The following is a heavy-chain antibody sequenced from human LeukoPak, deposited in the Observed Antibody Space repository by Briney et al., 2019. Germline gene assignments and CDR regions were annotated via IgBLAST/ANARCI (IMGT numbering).Heavy chain of an antibody. CDR1: GFMFSGSP. J-gene: IGHJ4*02. CDR3: ARPSQYGSGTDYYFDS. V-gene: IGHV3-73*01. D-gene: IGHD3-10*01. CDR2: IRTKANNYAT. Sequence: GGSLRLSCAASGFMFSGSPMHWVRQASGKGLEWVGHIRTKANNYATIYAASVKGRFTVSRDDSKNTAYLQMNSLKTEDTAVYYCARPSQYGSGTDYYFDSWGQGTLVTVSS.